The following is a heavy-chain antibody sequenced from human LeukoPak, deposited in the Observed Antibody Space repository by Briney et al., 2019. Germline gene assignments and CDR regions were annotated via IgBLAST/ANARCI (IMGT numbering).Heavy chain of an antibody. D-gene: IGHD3-10*01. CDR3: ARHEGHHGSIDH. CDR1: GYTFTSYD. CDR2: MNPNSGNT. J-gene: IGHJ4*02. Sequence: ASVRVSCKASGYTFTSYDINWVRQATGQGLEWMGWMNPNSGNTGYAQKFQGRVTMTRNTSISTAYMELSSLRSEDTAVYYCARHEGHHGSIDHWGQGTLVTVSS. V-gene: IGHV1-8*01.